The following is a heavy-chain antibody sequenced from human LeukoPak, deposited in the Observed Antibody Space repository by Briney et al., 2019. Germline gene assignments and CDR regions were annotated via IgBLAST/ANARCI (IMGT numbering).Heavy chain of an antibody. V-gene: IGHV4-59*01. CDR1: GGSXXXXX. CDR3: ARGPYYFDY. Sequence: PSETLSLTXTVSGGSXXXXXXXXXXXXXXXXLELIXYIFSSGSTXXXXXXXSRXXXXXXTSKNQFSLKLSSVTAADTAVHYCARGPYYFDYWGQGTLVTVSS. J-gene: IGHJ4*02. CDR2: IFSSGST.